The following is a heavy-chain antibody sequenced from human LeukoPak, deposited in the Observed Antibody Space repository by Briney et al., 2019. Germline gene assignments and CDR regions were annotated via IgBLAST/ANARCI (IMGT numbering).Heavy chain of an antibody. Sequence: GGSLRLSRAASGFTFSSYSMNWVRQAPGKGLDWVSSISSSSSYIYYADSVKGRFTISRDNAKNSLYLQMNSLRVEDTAVYYCAGDSSNWNIDYWGQGTPVTVSS. D-gene: IGHD6-13*01. V-gene: IGHV3-21*01. CDR2: ISSSSSYI. J-gene: IGHJ4*02. CDR3: AGDSSNWNIDY. CDR1: GFTFSSYS.